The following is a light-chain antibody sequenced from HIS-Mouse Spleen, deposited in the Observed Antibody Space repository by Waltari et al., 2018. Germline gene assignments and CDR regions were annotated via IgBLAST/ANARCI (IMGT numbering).Light chain of an antibody. CDR1: QSISSY. CDR3: QQSYSTPRT. V-gene: IGKV1-39*01. J-gene: IGKJ1*01. Sequence: DIQMTQSPSSLSASVGDRVTITCLASQSISSYLNWYQQKPGKAPKLLIYAASSLQSGFPSRFSGSGSGTDFTLTISSLQPEDFATYYCQQSYSTPRTFGQGTKVEIK. CDR2: AAS.